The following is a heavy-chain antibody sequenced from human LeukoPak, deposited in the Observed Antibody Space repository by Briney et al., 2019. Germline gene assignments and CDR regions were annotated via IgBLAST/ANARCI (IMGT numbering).Heavy chain of an antibody. J-gene: IGHJ4*02. CDR2: VYYSGST. Sequence: SETLSLTGTGSGGSISGNDWSWLRQAPGKGLEWIGFVYYSGSTNSNTSLNRRVTILVDASKNQFSLKLSFMSAADTAVDYCARGGTSQYYPFLEYWGQGALVTVSS. D-gene: IGHD2/OR15-2a*01. V-gene: IGHV4-59*01. CDR3: ARGGTSQYYPFLEY. CDR1: GGSISGND.